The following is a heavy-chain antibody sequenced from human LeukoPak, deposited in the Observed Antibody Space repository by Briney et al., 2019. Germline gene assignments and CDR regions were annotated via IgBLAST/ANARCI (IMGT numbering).Heavy chain of an antibody. Sequence: LAGGSLRLSCAASGFTFSSYAMSWVRQAPGKGLEWVSAISGSGGSTYYADSVKGRFTISRDNSKNTLYLQMNSLRAEDTAVYYCVLGGLSHMIVVVIPFDYWGQGTLVTVSS. CDR2: ISGSGGST. D-gene: IGHD3-22*01. CDR3: VLGGLSHMIVVVIPFDY. J-gene: IGHJ4*02. V-gene: IGHV3-23*01. CDR1: GFTFSSYA.